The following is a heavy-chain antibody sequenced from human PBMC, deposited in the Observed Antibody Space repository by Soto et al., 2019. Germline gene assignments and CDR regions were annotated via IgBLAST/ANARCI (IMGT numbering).Heavy chain of an antibody. CDR2: TYYRSKWYN. D-gene: IGHD3-22*01. CDR1: GDSLSSNS. V-gene: IGHV6-1*01. J-gene: IGHJ3*02. CDR3: ARGVALIVVFNSLDFEAFDI. Sequence: SQTLSLTCAISGDSLSSNSWNWIRQSPSRGLEWLGRTYYRSKWYNDYAISVKSRITINPDTSRTQFSLQLNSVTPEDTAVYYCARGVALIVVFNSLDFEAFDIWGQGTMVTV.